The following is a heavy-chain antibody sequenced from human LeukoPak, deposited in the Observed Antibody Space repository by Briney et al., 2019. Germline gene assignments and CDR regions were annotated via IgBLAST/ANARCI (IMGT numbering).Heavy chain of an antibody. D-gene: IGHD3-3*01. CDR1: GGSISSYY. CDR2: IYYSGSA. CDR3: AREGGADDFWSGYYPPYGMDV. V-gene: IGHV4-59*01. Sequence: SETLSLTCTVSGGSISSYYWSWIRQPPGKGLEWIGYIYYSGSANYNPSLKSRVTISVDTSKNQFSLKLSSVTAADTAVYYCAREGGADDFWSGYYPPYGMDVWGQGTTVTVSS. J-gene: IGHJ6*02.